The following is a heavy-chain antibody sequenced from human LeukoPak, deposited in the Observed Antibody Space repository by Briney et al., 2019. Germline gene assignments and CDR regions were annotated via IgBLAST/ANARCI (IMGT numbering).Heavy chain of an antibody. J-gene: IGHJ4*02. CDR2: ISSSSSYI. Sequence: GSLRLSCAASGFTFSSYAMNWVRQAPGKGLEWVSSISSSSSYIYYADSVKGRFTISRDNAKNSLYLQMNSLRAEDTAVYYCARDRVFTVAIFDYWGQGTLVTVSS. V-gene: IGHV3-21*01. CDR1: GFTFSSYA. CDR3: ARDRVFTVAIFDY. D-gene: IGHD6-19*01.